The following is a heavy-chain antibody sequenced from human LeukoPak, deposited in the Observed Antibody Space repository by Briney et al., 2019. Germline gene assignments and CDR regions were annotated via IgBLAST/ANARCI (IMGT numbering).Heavy chain of an antibody. Sequence: ASVKVSCKASGYTVTTYYMHWVRQAPGQGLEWMGLINPSGSSTSNTQKFQGRVTMTRDTSTSTVYMELSSLRSEDTAVYYCARGYCYNSNCYGNFDFWGQGTLVTVSS. CDR2: INPSGSST. V-gene: IGHV1-46*01. CDR1: GYTVTTYY. J-gene: IGHJ4*02. D-gene: IGHD2-2*01. CDR3: ARGYCYNSNCYGNFDF.